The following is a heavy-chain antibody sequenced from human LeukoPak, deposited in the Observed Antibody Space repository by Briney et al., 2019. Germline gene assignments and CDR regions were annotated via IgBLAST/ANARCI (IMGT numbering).Heavy chain of an antibody. V-gene: IGHV1-69*05. CDR1: GGTFSSYA. CDR3: ASSIAVAGPEAFDI. Sequence: ASVKVSCKASGGTFSSYAISWVRQAPEQGLEWMGRIIPIFGTANYAQKFQGRVTITTDESTSTAYMELSSLRSEDTAVYYCASSIAVAGPEAFDIWGQGTMVTVSS. D-gene: IGHD6-19*01. CDR2: IIPIFGTA. J-gene: IGHJ3*02.